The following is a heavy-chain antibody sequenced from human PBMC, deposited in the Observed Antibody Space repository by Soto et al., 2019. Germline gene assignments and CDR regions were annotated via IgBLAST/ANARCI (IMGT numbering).Heavy chain of an antibody. D-gene: IGHD6-19*01. J-gene: IGHJ5*02. Sequence: HPGGSLRLSCVASGFTLSTYWMTWVRQTPEKGLEWVANIRQDGGKKYYVDSVRGRFTVSRDNANNSLYLQMNSLRPEDTAVYYCVRDVSGWCGLWGQGVLVTVSS. CDR1: GFTLSTYW. CDR2: IRQDGGKK. CDR3: VRDVSGWCGL. V-gene: IGHV3-7*03.